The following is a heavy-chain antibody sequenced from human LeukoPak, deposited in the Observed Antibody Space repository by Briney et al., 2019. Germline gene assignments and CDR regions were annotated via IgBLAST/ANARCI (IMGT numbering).Heavy chain of an antibody. V-gene: IGHV4-4*02. D-gene: IGHD6-19*01. CDR1: GGSISSSNW. CDR3: ARSGIAVAGLDY. J-gene: IGHJ4*02. Sequence: SETLSLTCTVSGGSISSSNWWSWVRQPPGKGLEWIGEIYHSGGTNYNPSLKSRVTISVDKSKNQFSLKLSSVTAADTAVYYCARSGIAVAGLDYWGQGTLVTVSS. CDR2: IYHSGGT.